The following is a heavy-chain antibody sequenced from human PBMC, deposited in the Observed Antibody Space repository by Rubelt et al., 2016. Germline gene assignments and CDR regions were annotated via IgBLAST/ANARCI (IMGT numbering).Heavy chain of an antibody. J-gene: IGHJ4*02. V-gene: IGHV3-7*01. Sequence: EVQLVESGGGAVRPGGSLRLSCAASGFTFEGYGMSWVRPVPGKGLGWVANMNRDGTEKNYLDSVEGRFTISGDNAQKSLSLQMNSLRAEDTAVYYCSSGGGWQSDYWGQGILVIVSS. CDR3: SSGGGWQSDY. D-gene: IGHD1-26*01. CDR2: MNRDGTEK. CDR1: GFTFEGYG.